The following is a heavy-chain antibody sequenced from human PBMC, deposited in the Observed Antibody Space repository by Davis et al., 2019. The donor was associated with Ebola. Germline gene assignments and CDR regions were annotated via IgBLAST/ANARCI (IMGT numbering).Heavy chain of an antibody. CDR3: TTESHIVVVIAMDAFDI. Sequence: PGGSLRLSCAASGFTFSNAWMSWVRQAPGKGLEWVGRIKSKTDGGTTDYAAPVKGRFTISRDDSKNTLYLQMNSLKTEDTAVYYCTTESHIVVVIAMDAFDIWGQGTMVTVSS. CDR2: IKSKTDGGTT. J-gene: IGHJ3*02. V-gene: IGHV3-15*01. D-gene: IGHD2-21*01. CDR1: GFTFSNAW.